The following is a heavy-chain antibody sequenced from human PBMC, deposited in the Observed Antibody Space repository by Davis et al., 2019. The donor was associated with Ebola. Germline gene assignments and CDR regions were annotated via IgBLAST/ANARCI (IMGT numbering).Heavy chain of an antibody. CDR3: AKINHGDYYYYGMDV. Sequence: PGGSLRLSCAASGFTFSSYGMHWVRQAPGKGLEWVAVISYDGSNKYYADSVKGRFTISRDNSKNTLYLQMNSLRAEDTAVYYCAKINHGDYYYYGMDVWGQGTTVTVSS. CDR1: GFTFSSYG. D-gene: IGHD1-14*01. CDR2: ISYDGSNK. J-gene: IGHJ6*02. V-gene: IGHV3-30*18.